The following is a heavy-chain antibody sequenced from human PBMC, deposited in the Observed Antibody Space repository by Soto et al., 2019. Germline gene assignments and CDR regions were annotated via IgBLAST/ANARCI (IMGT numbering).Heavy chain of an antibody. Sequence: GGSLRLSCEASGFVFTNFWMHWVRHVPGKGLVWVARIDTSGHSTNYAESVKGRFTISRDNAKNTVSLQMNSLRVEDTGVYYCAKDSWYFDLWSQGSQVTVSS. CDR3: AKDSWYFDL. J-gene: IGHJ4*02. CDR2: IDTSGHST. V-gene: IGHV3-74*01. D-gene: IGHD6-13*01. CDR1: GFVFTNFW.